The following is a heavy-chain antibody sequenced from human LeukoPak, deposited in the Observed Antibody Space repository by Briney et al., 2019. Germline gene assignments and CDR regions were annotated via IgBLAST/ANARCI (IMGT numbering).Heavy chain of an antibody. D-gene: IGHD2-21*02. CDR1: GFPFSNYG. V-gene: IGHV4-34*01. CDR2: INHSGST. J-gene: IGHJ6*03. CDR3: ARLRGPIVVVTDNYYYYMDV. Sequence: GALRLSCAASGFPFSNYGMSGIRQPPGKGLDWIGEINHSGSTNYNPSLKSRVTISVDTSKNQFSLKLSSVTAADTAVYHCARLRGPIVVVTDNYYYYMDVWGKGTTVTISS.